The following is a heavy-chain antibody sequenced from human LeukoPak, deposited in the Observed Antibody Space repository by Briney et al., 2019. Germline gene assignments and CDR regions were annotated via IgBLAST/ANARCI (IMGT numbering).Heavy chain of an antibody. D-gene: IGHD3-9*01. J-gene: IGHJ4*02. CDR3: ASSGVNYDILTGYPF. Sequence: SETLSLTCTVSGGSISSGDYYWSWIRQPPGKGLEWIGSIYYSGSTYYNPSLKSRVTISVDTSKNQFSLKLSSVTAADTAVYYCASSGVNYDILTGYPFWGQGTLVTVSS. CDR1: GGSISSGDYY. CDR2: IYYSGST. V-gene: IGHV4-39*07.